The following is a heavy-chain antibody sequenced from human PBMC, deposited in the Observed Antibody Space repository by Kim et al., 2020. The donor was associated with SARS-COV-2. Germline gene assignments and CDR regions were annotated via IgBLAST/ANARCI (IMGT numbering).Heavy chain of an antibody. CDR1: GFTFSSYA. V-gene: IGHV3-23*01. CDR3: AKVHDYVWGSYRYAGGGQYYFDY. D-gene: IGHD3-16*02. Sequence: GGSLRLSCAASGFTFSSYAMSWVRQAPGKGLEWVSAISGSGGSTYYADSVKGRFTISRDNSKNTLYLQMNSLRAEDTAVYYCAKVHDYVWGSYRYAGGGQYYFDYWGQGTLVTVSS. CDR2: ISGSGGST. J-gene: IGHJ4*02.